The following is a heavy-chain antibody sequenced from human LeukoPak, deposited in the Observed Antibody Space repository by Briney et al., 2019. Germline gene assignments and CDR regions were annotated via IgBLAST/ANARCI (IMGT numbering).Heavy chain of an antibody. Sequence: ASVKVSCKASGYTFTSYGISWVRQAPGQRLEWMGWINAGNGNTKYSQKFQGRVTITRDTSASTAYMELSSLRSEDTAVYYCARDIKGSEVWLGSLNYWGQGTLVTVSS. V-gene: IGHV1-3*01. CDR2: INAGNGNT. J-gene: IGHJ4*02. CDR3: ARDIKGSEVWLGSLNY. D-gene: IGHD2-15*01. CDR1: GYTFTSYG.